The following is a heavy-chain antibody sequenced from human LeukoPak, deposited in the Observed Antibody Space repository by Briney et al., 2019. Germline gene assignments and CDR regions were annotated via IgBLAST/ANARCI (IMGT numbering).Heavy chain of an antibody. CDR2: ISSSSSYI. CDR1: GFTFSSYS. Sequence: KSGGSLRLSCAASGFTFSSYSMNWVRQAPGKGLEWVSSISSSSSYIYYADSVKGRFTISRDNSKNTLYLQMNSLRAEDTAVYYCAREVNRLGYYYGMDVWGQGTTVTVSS. D-gene: IGHD1-14*01. CDR3: AREVNRLGYYYGMDV. V-gene: IGHV3-21*04. J-gene: IGHJ6*02.